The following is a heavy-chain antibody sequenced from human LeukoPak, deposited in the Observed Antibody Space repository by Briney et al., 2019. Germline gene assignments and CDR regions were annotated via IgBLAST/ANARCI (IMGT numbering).Heavy chain of an antibody. CDR3: ARGRDYGAGRSYSSLD. Sequence: SETLSLTCTVSGVSITSYFWSWIRQPPGGGLEWICYIHNSGEMSYNASLRSRVTISLDTSKNRCSLSLTSVTAGDTAVYYCARGRDYGAGRSYSSLDWGQGTLVTVSS. V-gene: IGHV4-59*01. D-gene: IGHD3-10*01. J-gene: IGHJ4*02. CDR1: GVSITSYF. CDR2: IHNSGEM.